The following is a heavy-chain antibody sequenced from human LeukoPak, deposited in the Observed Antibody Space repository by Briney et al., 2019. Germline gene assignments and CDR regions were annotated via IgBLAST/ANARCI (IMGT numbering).Heavy chain of an antibody. J-gene: IGHJ6*02. V-gene: IGHV3-30*04. Sequence: GGSLRLSCAASGFTFSDYAMHWVRQAPGKGLEWVAVISYGGTNEYYTDSVKGRFTISRDNSKNTLDLQMSTLRAEDTAVYFCARNTPIIGFFGMDVWGQGTTVTVSS. D-gene: IGHD2/OR15-2a*01. CDR1: GFTFSDYA. CDR3: ARNTPIIGFFGMDV. CDR2: ISYGGTNE.